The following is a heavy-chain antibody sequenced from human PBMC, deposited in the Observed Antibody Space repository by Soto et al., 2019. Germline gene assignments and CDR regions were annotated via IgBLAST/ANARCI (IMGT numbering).Heavy chain of an antibody. V-gene: IGHV1-18*01. D-gene: IGHD6-19*01. Sequence: ASGKVSCKASGHTFTSYGISWVRQAPGQGLEWMGWISAYNGNTNYAQKLQGRVTMTTDTSTSTAYMELRSLRSDDTAVYYCARVRGSGWTWDYFDYWGQGTLVTVSS. CDR3: ARVRGSGWTWDYFDY. CDR1: GHTFTSYG. CDR2: ISAYNGNT. J-gene: IGHJ4*02.